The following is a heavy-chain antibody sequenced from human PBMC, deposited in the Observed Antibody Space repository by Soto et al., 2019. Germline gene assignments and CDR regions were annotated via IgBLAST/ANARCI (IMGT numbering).Heavy chain of an antibody. CDR3: ARTYYDILTIPY. D-gene: IGHD3-9*01. Sequence: SETLSLTCPVSGGSISSGDYYWSWIRQPPGKGLEWIGYIYYSGSTYYNPSLKSRVTISVDTSKNQFSLKLSSVTAADTAVYYCARTYYDILTIPYWGQGTLVTVSS. V-gene: IGHV4-30-4*01. CDR1: GGSISSGDYY. J-gene: IGHJ4*02. CDR2: IYYSGST.